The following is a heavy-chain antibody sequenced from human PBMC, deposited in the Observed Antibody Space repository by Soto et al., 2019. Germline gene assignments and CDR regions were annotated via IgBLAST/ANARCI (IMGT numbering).Heavy chain of an antibody. J-gene: IGHJ6*02. CDR1: GFTFSSYG. Sequence: QVQLVESGGGVVQPGRSLRLSCAASGFTFSSYGMHWVRQAPGKGLEWVAVISYDGRNKYYADAVKGRFTISRDNSKNPLYLQMGSLRAEGTAVYYCVKDGSSGWPYFYDMDVWGQGTTVTVSS. V-gene: IGHV3-30*18. CDR3: VKDGSSGWPYFYDMDV. CDR2: ISYDGRNK. D-gene: IGHD6-19*01.